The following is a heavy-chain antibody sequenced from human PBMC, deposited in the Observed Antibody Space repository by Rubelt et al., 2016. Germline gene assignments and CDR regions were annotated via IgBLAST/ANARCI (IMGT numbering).Heavy chain of an antibody. J-gene: IGHJ4*02. Sequence: GKGLHWVASIKQDGSEKNYVDSVKGRFTISRDNAKNSLDLQMNSLRAEDTAVYYCARNRAANDYWGQGTLVTVSS. CDR2: IKQDGSEK. D-gene: IGHD1-14*01. V-gene: IGHV3-7*01. CDR3: ARNRAANDY.